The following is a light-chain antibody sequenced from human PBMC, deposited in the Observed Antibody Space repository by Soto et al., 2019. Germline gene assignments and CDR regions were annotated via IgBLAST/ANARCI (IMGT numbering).Light chain of an antibody. CDR3: HPYIIHWP. Sequence: DIPMSMSPSTLSAYMGDRVTISCRASQSISTWLAWYQQRPGKAPKLLIFDASSLESGVPSRFSGIGSGTEFTLTISSLQPDDIATYYCHPYIIHWPFGQGAKVAI. CDR1: QSISTW. V-gene: IGKV1-5*01. CDR2: DAS. J-gene: IGKJ1*01.